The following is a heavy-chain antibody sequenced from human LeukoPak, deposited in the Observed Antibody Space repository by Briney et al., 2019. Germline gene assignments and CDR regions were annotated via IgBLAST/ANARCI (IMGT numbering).Heavy chain of an antibody. D-gene: IGHD5-18*01. CDR3: ARDGGHVDTAMV. CDR2: INPNSGGT. CDR1: VYTFTVYY. V-gene: IGHV1-2*02. J-gene: IGHJ4*02. Sequence: ASVKVSCKSSVYTFTVYYMHWVRQAPGQGLEWMGWINPNSGGTNYAQKFQGRVTMTRDTSISTAYMELSRLRSDDTAVYYCARDGGHVDTAMVWGQGPLVRVSS.